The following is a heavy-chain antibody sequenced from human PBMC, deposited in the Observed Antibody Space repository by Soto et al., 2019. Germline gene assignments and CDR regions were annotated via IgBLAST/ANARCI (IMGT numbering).Heavy chain of an antibody. V-gene: IGHV3-74*01. CDR2: INNDGSST. J-gene: IGHJ4*02. CDR3: ARDPYYGALDY. CDR1: GFTFSSYW. D-gene: IGHD3-10*01. Sequence: PGGSLRLSCAASGFTFSSYWMHWVRQAPGKGLVWVSGINNDGSSTSYVDSVKGRFTISRDNAKNTLYLQMNSLRAEDTAVYYCARDPYYGALDYWGLGTLVTVSS.